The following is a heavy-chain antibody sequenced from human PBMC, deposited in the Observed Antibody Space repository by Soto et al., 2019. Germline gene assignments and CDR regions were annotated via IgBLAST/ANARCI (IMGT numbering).Heavy chain of an antibody. D-gene: IGHD2-2*01. V-gene: IGHV1-69*01. J-gene: IGHJ6*02. CDR1: GGTFSSCA. CDR3: ARSQGSSTSLEIYYYYYYGMDV. Sequence: QVQLVQSGAEVKKPGSSVKVSCKASGGTFSSCAISWVRQAPGQGLEWMGGIIPISGTANYAQKFQGRVTITADESTSTVYMELSSLRSEDTAVYFCARSQGSSTSLEIYYYYYYGMDVWGQGTTVTVSS. CDR2: IIPISGTA.